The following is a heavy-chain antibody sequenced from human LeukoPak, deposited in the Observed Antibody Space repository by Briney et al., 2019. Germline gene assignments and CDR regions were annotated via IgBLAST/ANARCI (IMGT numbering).Heavy chain of an antibody. CDR3: ATCTGTVTAVIPYYYYMDV. D-gene: IGHD4-11*01. CDR1: GGSISSYY. J-gene: IGHJ6*03. V-gene: IGHV4-59*01. CDR2: IYYSGST. Sequence: SETLSLTCTVSGGSISSYYWSWIRQPPGKGLEWIGYIYYSGSTNYNPSLKSRVTISVDTSNNQFSLKLSSVTAADTAVYYCATCTGTVTAVIPYYYYMDVWGKGTTVTVSS.